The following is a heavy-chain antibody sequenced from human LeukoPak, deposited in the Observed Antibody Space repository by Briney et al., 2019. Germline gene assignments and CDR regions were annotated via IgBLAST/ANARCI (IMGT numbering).Heavy chain of an antibody. J-gene: IGHJ3*02. CDR2: IYPGDSDT. CDR3: ARGAGSSWYSSDAFDI. CDR1: GYSFTSYW. D-gene: IGHD6-13*01. Sequence: GESLKISCKGSGYSFTSYWIGWVRQMPGKGLEWMGIIYPGDSDTRYSPSFQGQVTISADKSISTAYLQWSSLKASDTAMYYCARGAGSSWYSSDAFDIWGQGTMVTVSS. V-gene: IGHV5-51*01.